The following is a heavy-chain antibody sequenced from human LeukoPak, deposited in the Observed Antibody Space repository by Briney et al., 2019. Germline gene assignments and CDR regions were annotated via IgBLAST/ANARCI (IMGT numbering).Heavy chain of an antibody. J-gene: IGHJ5*02. D-gene: IGHD2-2*01. CDR1: GGSISSYY. Sequence: SETLSLTCTVSGGSISSYYWSWIRQPPGKGLEWIGEINHSGSTNYNPSLKSRVTISVDTSKNQFSLKLSSVTAADTAVYYCARRVVVPAARYNWFDPWGQGTLVTVSS. V-gene: IGHV4-34*01. CDR2: INHSGST. CDR3: ARRVVVPAARYNWFDP.